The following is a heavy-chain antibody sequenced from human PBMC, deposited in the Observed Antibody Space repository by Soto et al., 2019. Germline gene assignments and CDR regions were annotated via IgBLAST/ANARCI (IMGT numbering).Heavy chain of an antibody. Sequence: QVQLVESGGGVVQPGRSLRLSCAASGFTFSSYGMHWVRQAPGKGLEWVAVISYDGSNTYYADSVKGRFTISRDNSKNTLYLQRNILRAEDTDVYYCAKEAAPYYDFWSGYFDSLYYYYYMDVCGKGTTVTVSS. CDR3: AKEAAPYYDFWSGYFDSLYYYYYMDV. J-gene: IGHJ6*03. V-gene: IGHV3-30*18. D-gene: IGHD3-3*01. CDR1: GFTFSSYG. CDR2: ISYDGSNT.